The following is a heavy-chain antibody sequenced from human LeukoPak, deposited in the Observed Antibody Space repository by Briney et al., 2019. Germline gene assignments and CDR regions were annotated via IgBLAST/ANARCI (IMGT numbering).Heavy chain of an antibody. J-gene: IGHJ4*02. D-gene: IGHD3-10*01. CDR2: IYYSGST. V-gene: IGHV4-59*02. Sequence: SEPLSLTCTVSGASVSSYYWSWIRQPPGKGLEWIGYIYYSGSTRYNPSLKSRVTISLDTSKNQFSLKMSSVTAADTAVYYCARAYGSGSYSVIARVAYWGQGTLVTVSS. CDR3: ARAYGSGSYSVIARVAY. CDR1: GASVSSYY.